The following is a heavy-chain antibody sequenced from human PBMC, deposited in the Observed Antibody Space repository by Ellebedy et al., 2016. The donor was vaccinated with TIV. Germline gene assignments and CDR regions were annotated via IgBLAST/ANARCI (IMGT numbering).Heavy chain of an antibody. CDR2: INQDGSDK. CDR1: GFSFRSYW. Sequence: GESLKISCAASGFSFRSYWMTWVRQAPGKGLEWVANINQDGSDKYYEDSVKGRFTIARDNAKNSLFLQMSSLRVEDTAVYYCATDGSYGDYLSPTHAFVMWGQGTLVTVSA. J-gene: IGHJ3*02. CDR3: ATDGSYGDYLSPTHAFVM. V-gene: IGHV3-7*01. D-gene: IGHD4-17*01.